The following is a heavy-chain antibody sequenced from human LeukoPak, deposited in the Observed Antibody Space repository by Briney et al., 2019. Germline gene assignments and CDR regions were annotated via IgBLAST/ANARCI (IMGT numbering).Heavy chain of an antibody. CDR1: GGSVNSYY. Sequence: SETLSLTCSVSGGSVNSYYWSWIRQPPGKGLEWIGYIYATGRTNYNPSLKSRVTISVDTSKNQFSLKLSSVTAADTAVYYCAKILGSGVWYGFDIWGQGTMVTVSS. CDR2: IYATGRT. J-gene: IGHJ3*02. V-gene: IGHV4-4*09. CDR3: AKILGSGVWYGFDI. D-gene: IGHD7-27*01.